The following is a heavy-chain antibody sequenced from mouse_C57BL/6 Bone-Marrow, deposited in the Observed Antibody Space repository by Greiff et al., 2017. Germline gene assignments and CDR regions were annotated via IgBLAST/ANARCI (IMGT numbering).Heavy chain of an antibody. D-gene: IGHD2-3*01. J-gene: IGHJ2*01. CDR2: IDPEIGDT. CDR3: SSFDGNCFCF. CDR1: GFNIKDDY. Sequence: VQLKESGAELVRPGASVKLSCTASGFNIKDDYIHWVKQRPEQGLEWIGWIDPEIGDTEYASKFQGKATITSDTSSNTAYLQLSSLTSEDTAVYYCSSFDGNCFCFWGQGTPLTVAS. V-gene: IGHV14-4*01.